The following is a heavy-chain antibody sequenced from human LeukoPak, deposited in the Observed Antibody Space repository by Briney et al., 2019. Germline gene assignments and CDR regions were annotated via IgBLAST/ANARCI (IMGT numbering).Heavy chain of an antibody. CDR3: ANGSPDSSGYYDNYYYYGMDV. CDR2: INPSGGST. CDR1: GYTFSTYY. V-gene: IGHV1-46*01. Sequence: ASVKVSCKASGYTFSTYYMHWVRQAPGQGLEWMGIINPSGGSTSYAQKFQGRLTMSRDTSTSTVYMELSSLRSEDTAVYYCANGSPDSSGYYDNYYYYGMDVWGQGTTVTVSS. D-gene: IGHD3-22*01. J-gene: IGHJ6*02.